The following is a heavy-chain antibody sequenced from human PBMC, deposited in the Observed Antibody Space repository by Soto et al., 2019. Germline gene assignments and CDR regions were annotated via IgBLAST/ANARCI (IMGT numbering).Heavy chain of an antibody. CDR3: ARVQVLRFLEWTYYYYYGMDV. J-gene: IGHJ6*02. D-gene: IGHD3-3*01. Sequence: SETLSLTCAVYGGSFSGYYWSWIRQPPGKGLERIGEINHSGSTNYNPSLKSRVTISVDTSKNQFSLKLSSVTAADTAVYYCARVQVLRFLEWTYYYYYGMDVWGQGTTVTVSS. CDR2: INHSGST. CDR1: GGSFSGYY. V-gene: IGHV4-34*01.